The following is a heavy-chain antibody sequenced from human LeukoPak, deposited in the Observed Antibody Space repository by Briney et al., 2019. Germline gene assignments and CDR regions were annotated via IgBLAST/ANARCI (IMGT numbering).Heavy chain of an antibody. J-gene: IGHJ6*02. CDR2: ISGSSSVGTT. CDR1: GFTLTSYA. Sequence: GGSLRLSCVASGFTLTSYAVSWVRQAPGEGLEWVSAISGSSSVGTTYYADSVKGRFTISRDSSKNTMFLQMNSLRAEDTAIYYCAKPPVAGNFYYYAMDVWGQGTTVTVSS. V-gene: IGHV3-23*01. D-gene: IGHD6-19*01. CDR3: AKPPVAGNFYYYAMDV.